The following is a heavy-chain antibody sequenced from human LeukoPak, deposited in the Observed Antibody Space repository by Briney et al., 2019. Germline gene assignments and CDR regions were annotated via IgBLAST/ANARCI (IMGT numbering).Heavy chain of an antibody. Sequence: LSGGSLRLSCAASGFTFSNYGMSWVRQAPGKGLEWVARITTTSRVMTYADSVKGRFTVSRDNAKNSLFLQMDTLRVEDTAVYFCTRDQGYCSGDTCYSWAYFDFWGQGALVSVSS. CDR3: TRDQGYCSGDTCYSWAYFDF. CDR1: GFTFSNYG. J-gene: IGHJ4*02. D-gene: IGHD2-15*01. CDR2: ITTTSRVM. V-gene: IGHV3-48*01.